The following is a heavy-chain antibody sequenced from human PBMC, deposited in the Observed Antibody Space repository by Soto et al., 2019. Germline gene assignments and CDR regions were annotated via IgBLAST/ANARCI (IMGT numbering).Heavy chain of an antibody. Sequence: SQTLSLTCAISGDSVSSNSAAWNWIRQSPSRGLEWLGRTYYRSKWYNDYAVSVKSRITISPDTSKNQFSLQLNSVTPEDTAVYYCARGYCSSTSWYSYYYYGMDVWGQGTMVTVSS. CDR3: ARGYCSSTSWYSYYYYGMDV. D-gene: IGHD2-2*02. CDR1: GDSVSSNSAA. V-gene: IGHV6-1*01. J-gene: IGHJ6*02. CDR2: TYYRSKWYN.